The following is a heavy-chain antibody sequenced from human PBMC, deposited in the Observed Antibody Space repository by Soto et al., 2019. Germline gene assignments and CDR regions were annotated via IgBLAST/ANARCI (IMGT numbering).Heavy chain of an antibody. J-gene: IGHJ6*01. CDR2: ISAYNGNT. D-gene: IGHD3-16*01. CDR3: ARLDFWEEPYYYYGTAA. CDR1: GSTFTSYA. Sequence: AAGKGSCNASGSTFTSYAISWVRQAPGQGLEWMGCISAYNGNTNYAQKLQGRVTMTTDTSTSTAYMELRSLRSDDTAVYYCARLDFWEEPYYYYGTAAWGQGTP. V-gene: IGHV1-18*04.